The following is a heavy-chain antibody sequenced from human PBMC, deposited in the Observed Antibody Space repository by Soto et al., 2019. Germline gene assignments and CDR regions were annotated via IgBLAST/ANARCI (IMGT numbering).Heavy chain of an antibody. D-gene: IGHD2-21*02. CDR2: MYYSGST. CDR1: GGSVSSGRNY. Sequence: SETLSLTWTVSGGSVSSGRNYWNWIRQPPGKGLEWIGDMYYSGSTNYNPSLKSRVTISVDTSKNQFSLKLTSVTAADTAVYYCARGSHCGGDCYSVYYYYYGTDVWGQGTTVTVSS. V-gene: IGHV4-61*01. J-gene: IGHJ6*02. CDR3: ARGSHCGGDCYSVYYYYYGTDV.